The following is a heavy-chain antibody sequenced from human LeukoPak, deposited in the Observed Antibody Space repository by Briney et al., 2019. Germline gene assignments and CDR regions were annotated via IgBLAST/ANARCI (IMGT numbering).Heavy chain of an antibody. CDR3: ARERSTTQYYFDY. Sequence: ASVKVSCKASGGTFSSYAIGWVRQAPGQGLEWMGGIIPIFGTANYAQKFQGRVTITADESTSSAYMELSSLRSEDTAVYYCARERSTTQYYFDYWGQGTLVTVSS. D-gene: IGHD1-7*01. CDR2: IIPIFGTA. J-gene: IGHJ4*02. CDR1: GGTFSSYA. V-gene: IGHV1-69*13.